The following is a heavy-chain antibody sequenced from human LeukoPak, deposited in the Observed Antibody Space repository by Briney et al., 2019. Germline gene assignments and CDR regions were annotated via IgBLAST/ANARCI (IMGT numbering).Heavy chain of an antibody. V-gene: IGHV3-23*01. CDR3: TKDLHPSSYYYDSSGYDY. CDR2: ISGSGGST. CDR1: GFTFSSYA. D-gene: IGHD3-22*01. J-gene: IGHJ4*02. Sequence: GGSLRLSCAASGFTFSSYAMSWVRQAPGKGLEWVSAISGSGGSTYYADSVKGRFTISRDNSKNTLYLQMNSLRAEDTAVYYCTKDLHPSSYYYDSSGYDYWGQGTLVTVSS.